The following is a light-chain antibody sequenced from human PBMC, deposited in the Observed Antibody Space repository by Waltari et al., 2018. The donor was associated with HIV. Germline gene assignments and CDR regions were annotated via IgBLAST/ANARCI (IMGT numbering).Light chain of an antibody. Sequence: QVVLTQSPSASAFLGASVKLTCTLSSGHSTYAIAWHQQQPEKGPRYFMKVSNDGGHNKGDGIPARFSGSSSGAERYLTISSLQSDDEADYYCQTWDSGIRVFGGGTRLTVL. J-gene: IGLJ3*02. CDR2: VSNDGGH. V-gene: IGLV4-69*01. CDR3: QTWDSGIRV. CDR1: SGHSTYA.